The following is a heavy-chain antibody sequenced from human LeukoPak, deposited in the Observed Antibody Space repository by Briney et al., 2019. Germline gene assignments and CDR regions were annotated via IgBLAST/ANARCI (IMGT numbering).Heavy chain of an antibody. D-gene: IGHD5-18*01. Sequence: AETLSLTCTVSGVSITSHYWSWIRQPPGKGLEWVAYVLDSVRTKDNPSLQRRLTLSADTSKNQFSLRLSSVTAADTAVYYCATLKRGSIYGYFDFWGQGIKVTVSS. CDR1: GVSITSHY. J-gene: IGHJ4*02. CDR2: VLDSVRT. CDR3: ATLKRGSIYGYFDF. V-gene: IGHV4-59*11.